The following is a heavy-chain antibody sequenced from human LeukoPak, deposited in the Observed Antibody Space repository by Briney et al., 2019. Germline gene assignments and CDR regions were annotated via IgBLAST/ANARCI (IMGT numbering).Heavy chain of an antibody. D-gene: IGHD2-2*02. Sequence: PSETLSLTCTVSGGSISSYYWSWIRQPPGKGLEWIGYIYYSGSTNYNPSLKSRVTISVDTSKNQFSLKLNSVTAADTAVYYCARYCSSTSCYTPDFDYWGQGTLVTVSS. CDR2: IYYSGST. J-gene: IGHJ4*02. CDR3: ARYCSSTSCYTPDFDY. V-gene: IGHV4-59*01. CDR1: GGSISSYY.